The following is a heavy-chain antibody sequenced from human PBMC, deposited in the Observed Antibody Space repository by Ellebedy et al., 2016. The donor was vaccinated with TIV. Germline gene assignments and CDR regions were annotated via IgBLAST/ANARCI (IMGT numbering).Heavy chain of an antibody. V-gene: IGHV3-7*03. J-gene: IGHJ3*02. Sequence: PGGSLRLSCAGSGFTFSSNWMSWVRQAPGKGLEWVANINKDGSEKYYVDSVIGRFTISRDNAKKSLYLQMNILRAEDTGVYYCVRYVAAFDIWGQGTMVTVSS. CDR1: GFTFSSNW. CDR3: VRYVAAFDI. D-gene: IGHD3-16*01. CDR2: INKDGSEK.